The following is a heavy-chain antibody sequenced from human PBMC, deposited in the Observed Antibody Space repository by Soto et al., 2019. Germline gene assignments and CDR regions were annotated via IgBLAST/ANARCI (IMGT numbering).Heavy chain of an antibody. V-gene: IGHV5-51*01. CDR3: ARAGIYPSVSLNAVFDY. D-gene: IGHD1-26*01. CDR2: IYPGDSDT. Sequence: GESLKISCKGSGYSFTSYWIGWVRQMPGKGLEWMGIIYPGDSDTRYSPSFQGQVTISADKSISTAYLQWSSLKASDTAMYYCARAGIYPSVSLNAVFDYWGQGTLVTGAS. CDR1: GYSFTSYW. J-gene: IGHJ4*02.